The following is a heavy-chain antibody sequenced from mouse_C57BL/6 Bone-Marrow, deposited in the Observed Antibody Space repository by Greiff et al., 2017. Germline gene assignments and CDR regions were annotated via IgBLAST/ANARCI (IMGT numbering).Heavy chain of an antibody. J-gene: IGHJ4*01. CDR3: ARNPRSEDYAMDY. CDR1: GFSLTSYG. CDR2: IWGVGST. V-gene: IGHV2-6*01. Sequence: VHLVESGPGLVAPSQSLSITCTVSGFSLTSYGVDWVRQSPGKGLEWLGVIWGVGSTNYNSALKSRLSISKDNSKSQVFLKMNSLQTDDTAMYYCARNPRSEDYAMDYWGQGTSVTVSS.